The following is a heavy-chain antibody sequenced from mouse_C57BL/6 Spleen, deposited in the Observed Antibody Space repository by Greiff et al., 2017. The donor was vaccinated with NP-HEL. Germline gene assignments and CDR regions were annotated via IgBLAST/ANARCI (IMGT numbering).Heavy chain of an antibody. CDR3: ARHEGSSRQLRLQYFDY. D-gene: IGHD3-2*02. J-gene: IGHJ2*01. Sequence: EVMLVESGGDLVKPGGSLKLSCAASGFTFSSYGMSWVRQTPDKRLEWVATISSGGSYTYYPDSVKGRFTISRDNAKNTLYLQMSSLKSEDTAMYYCARHEGSSRQLRLQYFDYWGQGTTLTVSS. CDR1: GFTFSSYG. V-gene: IGHV5-6*02. CDR2: ISSGGSYT.